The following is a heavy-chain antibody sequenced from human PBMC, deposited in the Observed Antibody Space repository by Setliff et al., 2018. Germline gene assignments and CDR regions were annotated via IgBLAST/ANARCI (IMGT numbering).Heavy chain of an antibody. CDR2: IRSKANSYAT. Sequence: GGSLRLSCAASGFTFSGSAMHWVRQASGKGLEWVGRIRSKANSYATAYAASVKGRFTISRDDSKNTAYLQMNSLKTEDTAVYYCTRLPPSRWFGESDAFDIWGQGTMVTVSS. D-gene: IGHD3-10*01. CDR1: GFTFSGSA. CDR3: TRLPPSRWFGESDAFDI. J-gene: IGHJ3*02. V-gene: IGHV3-73*01.